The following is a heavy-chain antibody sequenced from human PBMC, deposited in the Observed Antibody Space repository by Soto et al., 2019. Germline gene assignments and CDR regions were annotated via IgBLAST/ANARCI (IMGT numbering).Heavy chain of an antibody. J-gene: IGHJ4*02. D-gene: IGHD3-3*01. CDR3: VRQYSDFCTDFHDFDY. CDR1: GDTLSRYD. CDR2: IGANSGRA. V-gene: IGHV1-18*01. Sequence: ASVKVSSKTSGDTLSRYDISCVPQSLGQELEGMGLIGANSGRASDAQKLQCRVTMTTDTSTSTAYMELRSRRSHYTAISYCVRQYSDFCTDFHDFDYWGQGTLVTVSS.